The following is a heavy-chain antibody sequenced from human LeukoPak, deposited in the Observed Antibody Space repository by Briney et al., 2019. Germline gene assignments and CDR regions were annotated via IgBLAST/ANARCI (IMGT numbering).Heavy chain of an antibody. D-gene: IGHD3-22*01. V-gene: IGHV1-69*04. CDR2: IIPILGIA. Sequence: ASVKVSCKASGYTFTSYYMHWVRQAPGQGLEWMGRIIPILGIANYAQKFQGRVTITADKSTSTAYMELSSLRSEDTVVYYCARDRAYGYYDSSGYHDYWGQGTLVTVSS. CDR1: GYTFTSYY. CDR3: ARDRAYGYYDSSGYHDY. J-gene: IGHJ4*02.